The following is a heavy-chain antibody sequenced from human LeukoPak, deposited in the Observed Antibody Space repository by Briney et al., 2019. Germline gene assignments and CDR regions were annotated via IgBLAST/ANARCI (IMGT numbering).Heavy chain of an antibody. CDR3: ARATTYIVGATPFDY. Sequence: PSETLSLTCAVYSGSFSGFYWTWIRQPPGKGLEWIGEMNHSGSTNYNPSLKSRVTISVDTSKNQFSLKLSSVTAADTAVYYCARATTYIVGATPFDYWGQGTLVTVSS. CDR1: SGSFSGFY. J-gene: IGHJ4*02. CDR2: MNHSGST. V-gene: IGHV4-34*01. D-gene: IGHD1-26*01.